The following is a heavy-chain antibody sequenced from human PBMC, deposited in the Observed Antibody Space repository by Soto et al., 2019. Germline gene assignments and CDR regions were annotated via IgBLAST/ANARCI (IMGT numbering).Heavy chain of an antibody. CDR1: GGAITSTSYW. CDR3: ARVAAMVCAARYWYFDL. D-gene: IGHD2-8*01. Sequence: QLQLQESGPGLVKPSETLSLTCAVTGGAITSTSYWWGWIRQPPGKGLEWVGSMSYSGSTFYNPSLKSRLTMSADTSKNQFSLNLISVTATDTAIYYCARVAAMVCAARYWYFDLWGRGTQVTVSS. CDR2: MSYSGST. V-gene: IGHV4-39*01. J-gene: IGHJ2*01.